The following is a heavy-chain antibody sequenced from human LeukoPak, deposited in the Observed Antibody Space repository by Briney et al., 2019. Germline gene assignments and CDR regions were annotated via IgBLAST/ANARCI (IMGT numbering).Heavy chain of an antibody. CDR1: GGSISSTNYY. CDR2: IYYIGST. J-gene: IGHJ4*02. Sequence: SETLSLTCTVSGGSISSTNYYWDWIRQPPGKGLEWIGNIYYIGSTYYNPSLKSRVTISVDTSKNQFSLKLTSVTAADTAIYSWGSQGGAAAGRALDYGGQGTLVTVSS. V-gene: IGHV4-39*01. CDR3: GSQGGAAAGRALDY. D-gene: IGHD6-13*01.